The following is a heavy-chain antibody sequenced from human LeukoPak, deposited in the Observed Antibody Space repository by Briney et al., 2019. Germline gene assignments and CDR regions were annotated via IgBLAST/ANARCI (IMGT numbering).Heavy chain of an antibody. CDR2: VFHTGDT. V-gene: IGHV4-59*08. CDR1: GDSINSFY. Sequence: KPSETLSLTCAVSGDSINSFYWSWIRQPPGKGLEWIGYVFHTGDTNSNPSLKSRVTVSLHTSTSQVSLRLTSVTAADTAVYSCARHPFAPPFDHWGRGILVTVSS. D-gene: IGHD2-21*01. CDR3: ARHPFAPPFDH. J-gene: IGHJ4*02.